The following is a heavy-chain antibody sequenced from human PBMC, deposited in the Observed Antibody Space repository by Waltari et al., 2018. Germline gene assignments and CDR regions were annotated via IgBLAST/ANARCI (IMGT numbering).Heavy chain of an antibody. CDR1: GGSISSGSYY. D-gene: IGHD3-16*01. Sequence: PSQTLSLTCTVSGGSISSGSYYWSWIRQPAGKGLEWIGRIYTSGSTNYNPSLKSRVTISVDTSKNQFSLKLSSVTAADTAVYYCAGTSYRGDQPLYDYWGQGTLVTVSS. V-gene: IGHV4-61*02. J-gene: IGHJ4*02. CDR3: AGTSYRGDQPLYDY. CDR2: IYTSGST.